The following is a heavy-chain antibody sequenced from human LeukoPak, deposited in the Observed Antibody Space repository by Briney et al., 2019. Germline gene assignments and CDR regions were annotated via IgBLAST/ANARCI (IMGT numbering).Heavy chain of an antibody. D-gene: IGHD1-26*01. CDR2: ITWNSGNI. CDR3: VKGNLGSTTGGGDY. CDR1: GFTLRSYV. Sequence: SLRLSCVASGFTLRSYVMNWVRQTPGEGLEWVSGITWNSGNIDYADSVKGRFTISRDNAKNSLFLQMNSLRPEDTALYYCVKGNLGSTTGGGDYWGQGTLVTVSS. V-gene: IGHV3-9*01. J-gene: IGHJ4*02.